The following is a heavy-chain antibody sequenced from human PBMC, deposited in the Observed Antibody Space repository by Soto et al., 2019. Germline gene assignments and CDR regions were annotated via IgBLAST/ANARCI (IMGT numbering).Heavy chain of an antibody. V-gene: IGHV4-31*03. Sequence: SETLSLTCTVSGGSISSGGYYWSWIHQHPGKGLEWIGYIYYSGSTYYNPSLKSRVTISVDTSKNQFSLKLSSVTAADTAVYYCASGQSVAAAGTKLRVSAAGFDPWGQGTLVTVSS. J-gene: IGHJ5*02. D-gene: IGHD6-13*01. CDR3: ASGQSVAAAGTKLRVSAAGFDP. CDR1: GGSISSGGYY. CDR2: IYYSGST.